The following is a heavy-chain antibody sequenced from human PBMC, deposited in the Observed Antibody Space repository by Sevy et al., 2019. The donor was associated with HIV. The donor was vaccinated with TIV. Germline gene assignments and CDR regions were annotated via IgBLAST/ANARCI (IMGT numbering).Heavy chain of an antibody. J-gene: IGHJ6*02. CDR3: AKVRSSGGYYGMDV. D-gene: IGHD6-25*01. V-gene: IGHV3-30*18. CDR1: GFTFSSYG. CDR2: ISYDGSNK. Sequence: GGSLRLSCAASGFTFSSYGMHWVRQAPGKGLEWVAVISYDGSNKYYADSVKGRFTISRDNSKNTLYLQMNSLGAEDTAVYYCAKVRSSGGYYGMDVWGQGTTVTVSS.